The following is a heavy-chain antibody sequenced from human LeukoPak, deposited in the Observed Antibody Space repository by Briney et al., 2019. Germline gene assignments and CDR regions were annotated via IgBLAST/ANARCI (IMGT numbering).Heavy chain of an antibody. CDR2: IIPIFGTA. Sequence: SVKVSCKASGGTFISYAISWVRQAPGQGLEWMGGIIPIFGTANYAQKFQGRVTITADESTSTAYMELSSLRSEDTAVYYCARESSSGWYGDWFDPWGQGPLVTVSS. CDR3: ARESSSGWYGDWFDP. CDR1: GGTFISYA. J-gene: IGHJ5*02. V-gene: IGHV1-69*13. D-gene: IGHD6-19*01.